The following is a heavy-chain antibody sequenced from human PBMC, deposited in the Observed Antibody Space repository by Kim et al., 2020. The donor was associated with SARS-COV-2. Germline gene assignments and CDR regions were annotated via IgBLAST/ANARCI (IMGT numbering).Heavy chain of an antibody. Sequence: GGSLRLSCEAYEFTFDDYGMHWVRQAPGKGLEWVAAVSYDGNQKHYTDSVKGRFTISRDNSKNTVSLQMNSVRVEDTAVYYCAKDDQAVPYYYYMDVWGKETTVTVSS. J-gene: IGHJ6*03. CDR1: EFTFDDYG. CDR2: VSYDGNQK. CDR3: AKDDQAVPYYYYMDV. V-gene: IGHV3-30*18.